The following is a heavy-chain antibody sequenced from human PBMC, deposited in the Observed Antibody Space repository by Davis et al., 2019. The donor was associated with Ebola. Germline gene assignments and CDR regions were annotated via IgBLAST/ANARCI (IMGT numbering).Heavy chain of an antibody. CDR1: GFTFRTYS. J-gene: IGHJ6*04. Sequence: GESLKISCSASGFTFRTYSMDWVRQAPGKGLEWVSSISSSSSYIYYADSVTGRFTISRDNAKNSLYLQMNSLRAEDTAVYYCAKGSVTIFGVAPDYYGMDVWGKGTTVTVSS. CDR3: AKGSVTIFGVAPDYYGMDV. CDR2: ISSSSSYI. D-gene: IGHD3-3*01. V-gene: IGHV3-21*01.